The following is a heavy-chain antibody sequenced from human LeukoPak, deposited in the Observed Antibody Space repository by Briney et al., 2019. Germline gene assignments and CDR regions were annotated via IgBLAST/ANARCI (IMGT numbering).Heavy chain of an antibody. CDR2: IYYSGST. CDR1: GGPISSSSYF. V-gene: IGHV4-39*01. Sequence: SETLSLTCTVSGGPISSSSYFWGWIRQPPGKGLEWIGSIYYSGSTYYNPSLESRVTISVDTSKIQFSLKLSSVTAADTAVYYCASSSWLRDANFDNWGQGTLVTVSS. D-gene: IGHD6-13*01. J-gene: IGHJ4*02. CDR3: ASSSWLRDANFDN.